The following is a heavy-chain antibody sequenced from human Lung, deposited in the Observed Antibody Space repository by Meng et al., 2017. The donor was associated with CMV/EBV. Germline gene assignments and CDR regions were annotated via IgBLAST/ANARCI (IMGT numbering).Heavy chain of an antibody. Sequence: ECGGGVVPPGRSTSLSCAASRFTFSSYAMQWVRQAPGKGLEWVAVISYDGRNKYYADSVKGRFTISRDNSKNTLYLQMNSLRAEDTAVYYCAHGGGDCWGQGTLVTVSS. CDR2: ISYDGRNK. CDR3: AHGGGDC. CDR1: RFTFSSYA. D-gene: IGHD2-15*01. J-gene: IGHJ4*02. V-gene: IGHV3-30*04.